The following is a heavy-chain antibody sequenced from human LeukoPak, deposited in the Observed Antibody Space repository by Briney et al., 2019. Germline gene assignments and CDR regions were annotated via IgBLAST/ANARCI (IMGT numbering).Heavy chain of an antibody. J-gene: IGHJ4*02. CDR3: ARSRVVVTAIDDY. D-gene: IGHD2-21*02. CDR1: GFTFSSYG. V-gene: IGHV3-33*01. CDR2: IWYDGSNK. Sequence: GGSLRLSCAASGFTFSSYGMHWVRQAPGKGLEWVAVIWYDGSNKYYADSVKGRFTISRDNSKNTLYLQMNSLRAEDTAVYYCARSRVVVTAIDDYWGQGTLVTVSS.